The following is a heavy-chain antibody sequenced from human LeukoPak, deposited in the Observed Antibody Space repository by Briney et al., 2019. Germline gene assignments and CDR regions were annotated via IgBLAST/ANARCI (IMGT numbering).Heavy chain of an antibody. CDR3: ARDLRGIRGVGSNWFDP. CDR1: GDSISRGGYY. Sequence: PSQTLSLTCTVSGDSISRGGYYWSWIRQHPGXXXXXXXXXFYSGSTYYNPSLKSRVNISVDTSKIQFSLKLSSVTAADTAVYYCARDLRGIRGVGSNWFDPWGQGTLVTVSS. V-gene: IGHV4-31*03. D-gene: IGHD3-10*01. CDR2: XFYSGST. J-gene: IGHJ5*02.